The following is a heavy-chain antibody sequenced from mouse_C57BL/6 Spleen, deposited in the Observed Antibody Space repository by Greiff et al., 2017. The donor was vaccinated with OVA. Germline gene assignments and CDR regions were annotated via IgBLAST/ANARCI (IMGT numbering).Heavy chain of an antibody. CDR2: ISSGSSTI. V-gene: IGHV5-17*01. D-gene: IGHD2-4*01. Sequence: EVQGVESGGGLVKPGGSLKLSCAASGFTFSDYGMHWVRQAPEKGLEWVAYISSGSSTIYYADTVKGRFTISRDNAKNTLFLQMTSLRSEDTAMYYCARVPYDYDEEAWFAYWGQGTLVTVSA. J-gene: IGHJ3*01. CDR3: ARVPYDYDEEAWFAY. CDR1: GFTFSDYG.